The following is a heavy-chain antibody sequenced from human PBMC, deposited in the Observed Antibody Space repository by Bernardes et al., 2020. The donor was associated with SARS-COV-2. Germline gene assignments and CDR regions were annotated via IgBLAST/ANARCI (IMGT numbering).Heavy chain of an antibody. J-gene: IGHJ4*02. V-gene: IGHV4-34*01. CDR3: ARDSNYYGSGSYDY. CDR1: GGSFSGYF. Sequence: SETLSLTFAFQGGSFSGYFWSWIRQSPGKGLEWIGEINYSGSTNYNPSLKSRVTMSLDTTKKRIYLKLSSVTAADTAMYYCARDSNYYGSGSYDYWGQGTLVTVSS. CDR2: INYSGST. D-gene: IGHD3-10*01.